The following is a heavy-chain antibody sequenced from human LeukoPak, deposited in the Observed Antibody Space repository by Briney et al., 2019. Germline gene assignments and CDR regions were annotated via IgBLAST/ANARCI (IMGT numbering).Heavy chain of an antibody. Sequence: GGSLRLSCAASGFTFSSYAMHWVRQAPGKGLEWVAVISYDGSNKYYADSVKGRFTISRDNSKNTVHLQMNSLAIEDTAIYYCAKNRWGSVATPDSWGQGTVVTVSS. V-gene: IGHV3-30*04. D-gene: IGHD5-12*01. CDR1: GFTFSSYA. J-gene: IGHJ4*02. CDR3: AKNRWGSVATPDS. CDR2: ISYDGSNK.